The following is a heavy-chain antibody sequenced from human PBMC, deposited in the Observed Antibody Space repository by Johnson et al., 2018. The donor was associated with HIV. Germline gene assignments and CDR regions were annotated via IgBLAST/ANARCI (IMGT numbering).Heavy chain of an antibody. CDR3: ARAAAEDIAEFGLVWEEPPAGRDAFDI. J-gene: IGHJ3*02. D-gene: IGHD6-13*01. Sequence: QVQLVESGGGVVQPGRSLRLSCAASGFTFSSYAMHWVRQAPGKGLEGVAVISYAGSNKYYADSVKGRFTISRDNSKNTLYLQMNSLRAEDTAVYYCARAAAEDIAEFGLVWEEPPAGRDAFDIWGQGTMVTVSS. V-gene: IGHV3-30*04. CDR1: GFTFSSYA. CDR2: ISYAGSNK.